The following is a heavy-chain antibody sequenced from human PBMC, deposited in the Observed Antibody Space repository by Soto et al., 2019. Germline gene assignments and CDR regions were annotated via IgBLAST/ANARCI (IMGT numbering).Heavy chain of an antibody. D-gene: IGHD6-19*01. J-gene: IGHJ4*02. CDR3: ARDLAGGAVALGSDNAFDY. CDR1: GYTFTSYG. CDR2: ISAYNGNT. Sequence: QVQLVQSGAEVKKPGASVKVSCKASGYTFTSYGISWVRQAPGQGLEWMGWISAYNGNTNYAQKLQGRVTMTTDTSTSTAYMELRSLRYDDTAVYYCARDLAGGAVALGSDNAFDYWGQGTLVTVSS. V-gene: IGHV1-18*01.